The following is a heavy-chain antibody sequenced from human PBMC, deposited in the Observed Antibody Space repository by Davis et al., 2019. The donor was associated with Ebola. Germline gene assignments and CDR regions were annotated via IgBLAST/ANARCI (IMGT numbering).Heavy chain of an antibody. Sequence: SVTVSRLASRYTFTSSGISWVRQAPGQGLEWMGWNSAYNGKTNYAQKLQGRVTMTTDTSRSTAYMELRSLRSDDTAVYYFAREAGASTRIYDSWGKGTLVTVSS. CDR2: NSAYNGKT. CDR1: RYTFTSSG. CDR3: AREAGASTRIYDS. D-gene: IGHD6-13*01. J-gene: IGHJ5*01. V-gene: IGHV1-18*01.